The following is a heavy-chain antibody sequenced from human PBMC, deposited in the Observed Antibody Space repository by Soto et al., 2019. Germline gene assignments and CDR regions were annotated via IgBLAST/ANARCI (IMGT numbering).Heavy chain of an antibody. CDR1: GYTFTSYY. CDR3: ARDWVATVHYYYYGMDV. Sequence: ASVKVSCKASGYTFTSYYMHWVRQAPGQGLECMGIINPSGGSTSYAQKFHGRVTMTRDTSTSTVYMELSSLRSEDTAVYYCARDWVATVHYYYYGMDVWGQGTTVTVSS. CDR2: INPSGGST. J-gene: IGHJ6*02. V-gene: IGHV1-46*01. D-gene: IGHD5-12*01.